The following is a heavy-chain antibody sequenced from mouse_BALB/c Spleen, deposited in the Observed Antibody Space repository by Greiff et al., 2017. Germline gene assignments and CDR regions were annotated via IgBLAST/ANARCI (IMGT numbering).Heavy chain of an antibody. CDR3: ARLGTTVVATRFDY. CDR1: GFTFSSYT. Sequence: EVKVEESGGGLVKPGGSLKLSCAASGFTFSSYTMSWVRQTPEKRLEWVATISSGGGNTYYPDSVKGRFTISRDNAKNNLYLQMSSLRSEDTALYYCARLGTTVVATRFDYWGQGTLVTVSA. D-gene: IGHD1-1*01. V-gene: IGHV5-9*03. J-gene: IGHJ3*01. CDR2: ISSGGGNT.